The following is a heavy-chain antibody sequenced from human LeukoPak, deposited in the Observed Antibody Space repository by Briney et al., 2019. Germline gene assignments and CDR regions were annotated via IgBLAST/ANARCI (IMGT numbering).Heavy chain of an antibody. CDR2: IYYSGST. CDR3: ARAETEDGLNSSGWYVAFDI. D-gene: IGHD6-19*01. V-gene: IGHV4-39*07. CDR1: GGSISSSSYY. J-gene: IGHJ3*02. Sequence: PSETLSLTCTVSGGSISSSSYYWGWIRQPPGKGLEWIGSIYYSGSTYYNPSLKSRVTISVDTSKNQFSLKLSSVTAADTAVYYCARAETEDGLNSSGWYVAFDIWGQGTMVTVSS.